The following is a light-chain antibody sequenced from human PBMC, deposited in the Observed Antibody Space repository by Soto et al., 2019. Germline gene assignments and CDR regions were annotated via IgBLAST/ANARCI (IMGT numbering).Light chain of an antibody. CDR1: QSVSSNY. CDR3: QQYGSSRSIT. J-gene: IGKJ5*01. V-gene: IGKV3-20*01. CDR2: GAS. Sequence: IVLTQSPGTLSLSPGERATLSCRASQSVSSNYLAWYQQKPGQAPRLLIYGASSRATGIPDRFSGSGSGTDFTLTISRLEPEDFAVYYCQQYGSSRSITFGQGTRLEIK.